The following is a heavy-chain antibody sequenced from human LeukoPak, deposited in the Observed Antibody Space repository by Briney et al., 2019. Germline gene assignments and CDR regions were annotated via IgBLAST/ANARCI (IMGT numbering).Heavy chain of an antibody. CDR3: ARDPDRDGVDY. CDR2: IKQDGSEK. CDR1: GFTFTRYW. Sequence: PGGSLRLSCAASGFTFTRYWMNWVRQAPGMGLEWVANIKQDGSEKYYVDSVKGRFTISRDNAKNSLYLQMNSLRAEDTAVYYCARDPDRDGVDYGGEGTLVTVSS. D-gene: IGHD1-14*01. V-gene: IGHV3-7*01. J-gene: IGHJ4*02.